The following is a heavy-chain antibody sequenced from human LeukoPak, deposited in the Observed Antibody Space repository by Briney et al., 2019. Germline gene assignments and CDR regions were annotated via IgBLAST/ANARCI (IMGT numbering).Heavy chain of an antibody. D-gene: IGHD2-21*01. V-gene: IGHV4-31*03. CDR1: GVSISSGGYH. Sequence: SETLSLTCTVSGVSISSGGYHWSWIRQHPGKGLEWIGNDGNTSYNPSLQMRITISADTSKNQFSLKLSSVTAADTAIYYCAIYFVGGGGRGTWGQGTLVTVSS. CDR3: AIYFVGGGGRGT. CDR2: DGNT. J-gene: IGHJ4*02.